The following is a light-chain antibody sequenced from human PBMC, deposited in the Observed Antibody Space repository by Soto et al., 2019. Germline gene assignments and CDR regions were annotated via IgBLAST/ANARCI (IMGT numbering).Light chain of an antibody. V-gene: IGKV3-20*01. CDR3: QQYNNWSPET. CDR2: DAS. J-gene: IGKJ1*01. CDR1: QTVRNNY. Sequence: EFVLTQSPGTLSLSPGERATLSCRASQTVRNNYLAWYQQKPGQAPRLLIYDASSRATGIPDRFSGGGSGTDFTLTISRLEPEDFAVYYCQQYNNWSPETLGQGTKVDIK.